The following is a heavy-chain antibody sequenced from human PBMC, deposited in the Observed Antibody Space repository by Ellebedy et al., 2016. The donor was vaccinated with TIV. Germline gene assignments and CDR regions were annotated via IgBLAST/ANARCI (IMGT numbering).Heavy chain of an antibody. V-gene: IGHV3-66*01. CDR2: IYSGGTT. CDR1: GFTVSSNY. D-gene: IGHD3-9*01. CDR3: AREVVIYDILTGYYSRYFQH. Sequence: PGGSLRLSCAASGFTVSSNYMSWVRQAPGKGLECVSVIYSGGTTYHADSVKGRFTISRDNSKTTLSLQMNSLRAEETAVYYCAREVVIYDILTGYYSRYFQHWGQGTLVTVSS. J-gene: IGHJ1*01.